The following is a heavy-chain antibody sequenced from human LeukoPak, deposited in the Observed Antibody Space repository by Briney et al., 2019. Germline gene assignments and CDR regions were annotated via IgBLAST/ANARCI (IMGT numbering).Heavy chain of an antibody. Sequence: PSQTLSLTCTVSGGSISSNNYYWSWIRQPAGKGLEWIGRIYTSGSTNYNPSLKSRVTLSVDTSKNQFSLKLNSVTAADTAVYYCARDFRGGYDFWSGYYTPYYFDYWGQGTLVTVSP. D-gene: IGHD3-3*01. CDR3: ARDFRGGYDFWSGYYTPYYFDY. CDR2: IYTSGST. V-gene: IGHV4-61*02. CDR1: GGSISSNNYY. J-gene: IGHJ4*02.